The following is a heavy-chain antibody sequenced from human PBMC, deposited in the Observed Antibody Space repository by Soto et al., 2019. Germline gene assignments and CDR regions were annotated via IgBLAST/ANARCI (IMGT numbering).Heavy chain of an antibody. V-gene: IGHV1-69*06. CDR1: GGTVSSSA. CDR3: ARSRGEGEDYYYGMDV. Sequence: SVKVSCKASGGTVSSSAMSGVRQAHGQGLEWMGGIIPIFGTANYAQKFQGRVTITADKSTSTAYMELSSLRSEDTAVYYCARSRGEGEDYYYGMDVWGQGTTVTVSS. J-gene: IGHJ6*02. D-gene: IGHD3-10*01. CDR2: IIPIFGTA.